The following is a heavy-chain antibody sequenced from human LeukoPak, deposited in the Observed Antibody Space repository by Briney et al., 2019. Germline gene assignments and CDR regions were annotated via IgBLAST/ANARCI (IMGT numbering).Heavy chain of an antibody. V-gene: IGHV4-31*03. D-gene: IGHD3-10*01. CDR1: GGSISSGGYY. Sequence: SETLSLTCTVSGGSISSGGYYWSWLRQHPGQGLEWIVYIYYSGSTYYNPSLKSRVTISVDTSKNQFSLKLSSVTAADTAVYYCARGTMVRGVIVYYYYMDVWGKGTTVTVSS. CDR3: ARGTMVRGVIVYYYYMDV. CDR2: IYYSGST. J-gene: IGHJ6*03.